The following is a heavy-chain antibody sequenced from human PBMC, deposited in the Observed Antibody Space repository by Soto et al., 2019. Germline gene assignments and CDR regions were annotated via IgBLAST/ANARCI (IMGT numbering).Heavy chain of an antibody. CDR2: INGDGTNT. V-gene: IGHV3-74*01. Sequence: EVQLVESGRGVVQPGGSLRLSCAASGFTFSSDWMHWVRQAPGKGLVWVSRINGDGTNTDYPDSVKGRFTISRDNPKNSLYLQMNSLRAEDAAVYYCVRSYGDPPGWGQGTLVTVSS. CDR3: VRSYGDPPG. J-gene: IGHJ4*02. CDR1: GFTFSSDW. D-gene: IGHD4-17*01.